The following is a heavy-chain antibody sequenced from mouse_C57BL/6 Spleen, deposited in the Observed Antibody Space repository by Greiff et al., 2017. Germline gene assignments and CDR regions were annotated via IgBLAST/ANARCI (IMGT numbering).Heavy chain of an antibody. CDR1: GYAFSSSW. J-gene: IGHJ2*01. D-gene: IGHD2-12*01. CDR2: IYPGDGDT. V-gene: IGHV1-82*01. Sequence: VQLQQSGPELVKPGASVKISCKASGYAFSSSWMNWVKQRPGKGLEWIGRIYPGDGDTNYNGKFKGKATLTADKSSSTAYMQLSSLTSEDSAVYFCARELLDYWGQGTTRTVSS. CDR3: ARELLDY.